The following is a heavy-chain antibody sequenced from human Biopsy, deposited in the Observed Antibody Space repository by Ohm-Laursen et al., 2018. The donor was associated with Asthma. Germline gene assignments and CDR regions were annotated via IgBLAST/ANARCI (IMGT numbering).Heavy chain of an antibody. CDR3: ARVQRDFSTGYFTFDN. J-gene: IGHJ4*02. D-gene: IGHD3/OR15-3a*01. CDR2: IHTSTGNP. Sequence: SSVKVSCKASGYNFIRHSLSWVRQAPGQGPEWMGWIHTSTGNPTYAHGFTGRYVFSLDTSVSTAYLQISRLKSEDTAVYYCARVQRDFSTGYFTFDNWGQGTLVTVSS. V-gene: IGHV7-4-1*02. CDR1: GYNFIRHS.